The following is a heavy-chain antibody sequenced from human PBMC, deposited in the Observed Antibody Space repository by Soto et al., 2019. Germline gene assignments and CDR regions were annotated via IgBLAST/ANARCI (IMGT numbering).Heavy chain of an antibody. Sequence: GGSLRLSCAASGFSLSNYGMRWVRQAPGKGLEWVAAISNGATTTQYADSVKGRFTISRDNSKNTLYLEMNSLRDEDTAVYYCAKRADCGSGCMDVWGKGTTVTVSS. J-gene: IGHJ6*03. D-gene: IGHD2-21*02. CDR1: GFSLSNYG. CDR3: AKRADCGSGCMDV. V-gene: IGHV3-23*01. CDR2: ISNGATTT.